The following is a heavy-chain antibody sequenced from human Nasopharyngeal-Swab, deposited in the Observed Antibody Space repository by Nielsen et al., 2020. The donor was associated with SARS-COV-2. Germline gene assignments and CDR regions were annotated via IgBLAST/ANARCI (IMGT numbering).Heavy chain of an antibody. CDR1: GFTLSSYS. J-gene: IGHJ4*02. Sequence: GGSRRLSCAASGFTLSSYSMNWVRQAPGKGLEWVSSISSSSSYIYYADSVKGRFTISRDNAKNSLYLQMNSLRAEDTAVYYCARLGPLATVTDDYWGQGTLVTVSS. V-gene: IGHV3-21*01. CDR3: ARLGPLATVTDDY. CDR2: ISSSSSYI. D-gene: IGHD4-17*01.